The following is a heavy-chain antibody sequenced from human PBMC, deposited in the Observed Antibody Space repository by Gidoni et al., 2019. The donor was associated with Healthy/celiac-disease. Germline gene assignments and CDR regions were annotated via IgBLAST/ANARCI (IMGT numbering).Heavy chain of an antibody. CDR2: INSDGSST. J-gene: IGHJ6*02. CDR1: GFTFSSYW. D-gene: IGHD5-12*01. Sequence: EVQLVESGGGLVQPGGSLRLSCAASGFTFSSYWMHWVRQAPGKGLVWVSRINSDGSSTSYADSVKGRFTISRDNAKNTLYLQMNSLRAEDTAVYYCARGRRDGYNRDLVYYYYGMDVWGQGTTVTVSS. V-gene: IGHV3-74*01. CDR3: ARGRRDGYNRDLVYYYYGMDV.